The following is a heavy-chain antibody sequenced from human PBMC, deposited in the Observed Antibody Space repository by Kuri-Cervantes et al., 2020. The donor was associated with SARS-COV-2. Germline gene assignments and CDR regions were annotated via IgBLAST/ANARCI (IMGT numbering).Heavy chain of an antibody. Sequence: SCAASGFTFSSYAMSWVRQPPGKGLEWIGEVSLNGAFNYNPSLKSRVTISLDKSNDQFSLRLTSVTAADTAVYYCAKSLKQLDLEYRSSAWFDPWGRGTLVTVSS. V-gene: IGHV4-4*02. CDR3: AKSLKQLDLEYRSSAWFDP. CDR2: VSLNGAF. D-gene: IGHD1-1*01. J-gene: IGHJ5*02. CDR1: GFTFSSYAM.